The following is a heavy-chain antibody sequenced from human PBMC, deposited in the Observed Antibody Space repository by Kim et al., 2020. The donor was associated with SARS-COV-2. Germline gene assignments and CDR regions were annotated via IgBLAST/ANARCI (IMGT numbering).Heavy chain of an antibody. CDR3: ARVSINAFDI. V-gene: IGHV3-20*01. Sequence: SKGYSDSVKGRFTISRDNATNSLYLQMKSLRAEDTALYHCARVSINAFDIWGQGTMVTVSS. CDR2: SK. J-gene: IGHJ3*02.